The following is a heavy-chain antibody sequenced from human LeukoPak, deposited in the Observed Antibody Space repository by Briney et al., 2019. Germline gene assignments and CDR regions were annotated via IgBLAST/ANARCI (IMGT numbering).Heavy chain of an antibody. CDR3: AKDRPLETDFWSAVMGAYDAFDI. CDR2: IRYDGSNK. V-gene: IGHV3-30*02. J-gene: IGHJ3*02. Sequence: GGSLRLSCVASGFSLSRFGMHWVRQAPGKGLEWVAFIRYDGSNKYYADSVKGRFTISRDNSKNTLYLQMNSLRAEDTAVYYCAKDRPLETDFWSAVMGAYDAFDIWGQGTMVTVSS. CDR1: GFSLSRFG. D-gene: IGHD3-3*01.